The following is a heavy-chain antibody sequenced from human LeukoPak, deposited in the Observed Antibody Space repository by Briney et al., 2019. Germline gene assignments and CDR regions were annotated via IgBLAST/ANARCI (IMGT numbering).Heavy chain of an antibody. CDR2: IYYTGST. J-gene: IGHJ6*02. D-gene: IGHD5-18*01. Sequence: PSETLSLTCTVSGGVISTYYWSWLRQPPGKGLKWLGYIYYTGSTNYHPSLKSRVTISVDTSKNQISLKLSSVTATDTAVYYCARHWSGYTYAGKYYFHGMDVWGQGTTVTVSS. V-gene: IGHV4-59*08. CDR3: ARHWSGYTYAGKYYFHGMDV. CDR1: GGVISTYY.